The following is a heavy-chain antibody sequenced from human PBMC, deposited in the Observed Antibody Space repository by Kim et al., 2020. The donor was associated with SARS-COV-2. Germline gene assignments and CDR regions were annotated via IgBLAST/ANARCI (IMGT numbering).Heavy chain of an antibody. D-gene: IGHD6-19*01. Sequence: GRSLRLSCAASGFTFSSHWMHWVRQAPGKGLVWVSRINSDGSTISYADSVKGRFTISRDNAKNTLYLQMNSLRAEDTAVYYCARRQFTSGWYYFDYWGQG. CDR3: ARRQFTSGWYYFDY. CDR2: INSDGSTI. V-gene: IGHV3-74*01. J-gene: IGHJ4*02. CDR1: GFTFSSHW.